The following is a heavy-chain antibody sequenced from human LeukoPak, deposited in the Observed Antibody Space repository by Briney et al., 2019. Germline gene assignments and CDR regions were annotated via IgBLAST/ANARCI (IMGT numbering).Heavy chain of an antibody. CDR1: GFTFSSYA. V-gene: IGHV3-30-3*01. Sequence: GGSLRLSCAASGFTFSSYAMHWVRQAPGKGLEWVAVISYDGSNKYYADSVKGRFTTSRDNAKNSLDLQMNSPKVEDTAVYYCATPAAGPGAEYSLYWGQGTLVIVSS. J-gene: IGHJ1*01. CDR3: ATPAAGPGAEYSLY. CDR2: ISYDGSNK. D-gene: IGHD6-13*01.